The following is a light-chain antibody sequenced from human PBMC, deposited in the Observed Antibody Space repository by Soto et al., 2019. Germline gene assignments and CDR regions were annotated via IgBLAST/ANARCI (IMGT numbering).Light chain of an antibody. J-gene: IGKJ5*01. V-gene: IGKV3-11*01. CDR3: QQRSDWEIT. CDR2: DAS. CDR1: QSVRSF. Sequence: EIVLTQSPVTLSLSPGERATLSCRASQSVRSFLAWYQQKPGQAPRLLIYDASNRATDIPARFSGSGSGTDFTLTISSLELEDFAVYYCQQRSDWEITFGQGTRLEIK.